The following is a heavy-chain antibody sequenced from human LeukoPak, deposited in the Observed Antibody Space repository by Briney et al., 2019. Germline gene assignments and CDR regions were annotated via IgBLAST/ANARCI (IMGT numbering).Heavy chain of an antibody. CDR3: AKDKDDVQAVTTRDWYFDL. Sequence: GRSLRLSCAASGFTFDDYAMHWVRQAPGKGLEWVSGISWNSGSIGYADSVKGRFTISRDNAKNSLYLQMNSLGAEDTALYYCAKDKDDVQAVTTRDWYFDLWGRGTLVTVSS. D-gene: IGHD4-17*01. CDR1: GFTFDDYA. CDR2: ISWNSGSI. V-gene: IGHV3-9*01. J-gene: IGHJ2*01.